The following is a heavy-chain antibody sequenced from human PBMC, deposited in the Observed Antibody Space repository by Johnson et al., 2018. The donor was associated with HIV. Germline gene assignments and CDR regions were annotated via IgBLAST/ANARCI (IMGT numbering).Heavy chain of an antibody. J-gene: IGHJ3*02. CDR3: ARERARQELGLDGAFDI. CDR2: ISFDGSNK. Sequence: QVQLVESGGGVVQPGRSLRLSCAASGFTLSKYAMHWVRQAPGKGLEWVAVISFDGSNKYNADSVKGRFIISRDNSQNTLSLQMHSLRAEDTAVYYCARERARQELGLDGAFDIWGQGTMVTVSS. CDR1: GFTLSKYA. D-gene: IGHD6-13*01. V-gene: IGHV3-30*04.